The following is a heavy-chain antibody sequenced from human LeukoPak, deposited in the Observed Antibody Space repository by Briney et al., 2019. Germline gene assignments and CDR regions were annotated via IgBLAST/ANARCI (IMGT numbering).Heavy chain of an antibody. D-gene: IGHD1-1*01. CDR2: LNNDGSTT. J-gene: IGHJ4*02. V-gene: IGHV3-74*01. CDR3: ARGTGTTFDY. CDR1: GFTFSSSW. Sequence: GGSLRLSCAASGFTFSSSWMHWVRQAPGKGLVWVSRLNNDGSTTTYADSVKGRFTISRDNAKNTLYLQMNSLRAEDTAVYYRARGTGTTFDYWGQGTLVTVSS.